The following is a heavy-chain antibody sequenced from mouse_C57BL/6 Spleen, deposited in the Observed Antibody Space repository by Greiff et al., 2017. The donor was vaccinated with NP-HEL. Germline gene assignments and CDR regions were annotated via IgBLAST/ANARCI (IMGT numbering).Heavy chain of an antibody. CDR2: FYPGSGSI. J-gene: IGHJ2*01. Sequence: QVHVKQSGAELVKPGASVKLSCKASGYTFTEYPIHWVKPRSGQGLEWIGWFYPGSGSIKYNEKFKDKVTLTAGITSSTVYMELSRLTPEDSAVYVCARNEEGRRTPFDYWGKGTTLTVAS. V-gene: IGHV1-62-2*01. CDR1: GYTFTEYP. CDR3: ARNEEGRRTPFDY.